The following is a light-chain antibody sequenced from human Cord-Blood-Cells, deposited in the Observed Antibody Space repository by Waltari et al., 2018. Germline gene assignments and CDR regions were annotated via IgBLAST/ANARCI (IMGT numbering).Light chain of an antibody. CDR3: CSYAGSSTSWV. CDR2: AGS. Sequence: QSALTQPASVSGYPGQSSTISCMGTSSDVGSYNLVSWYQQHPGKAPKLMIYAGSKRPSGVSIRFSGSTSGNTASLTSSGLQAEDEADYYCCSYAGSSTSWVFGGETKLTVL. V-gene: IGLV2-23*01. CDR1: SSDVGSYNL. J-gene: IGLJ3*02.